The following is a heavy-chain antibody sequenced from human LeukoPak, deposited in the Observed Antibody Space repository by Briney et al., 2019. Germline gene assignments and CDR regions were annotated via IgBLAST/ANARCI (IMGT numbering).Heavy chain of an antibody. CDR1: GFTVSSNY. Sequence: GGSLRLSCAASGFTVSSNYMSWVRQAPGKGLEWVSVIYSGGSTYYADSVKGRFTISRDNSKNSLYLQMNSLRAEDTAVYYCARGVIAARQDYWGQGTLVTVSS. D-gene: IGHD6-6*01. J-gene: IGHJ4*02. CDR3: ARGVIAARQDY. V-gene: IGHV3-66*01. CDR2: IYSGGST.